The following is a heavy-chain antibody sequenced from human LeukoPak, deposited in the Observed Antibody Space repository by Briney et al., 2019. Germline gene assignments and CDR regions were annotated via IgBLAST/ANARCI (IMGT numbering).Heavy chain of an antibody. V-gene: IGHV4-59*08. CDR2: IYYSGST. D-gene: IGHD6-19*01. CDR1: GGSISSYY. J-gene: IGHJ4*02. Sequence: SETLSLTCTVSGGSISSYYWSWIRQPPGKGLEWIGYIYYSGSTSYNPSLKSRLTISVDTSKNQFPLKVSSVTAADTAVYYCARRIAVAGGYFDHWGQGSLVTVSS. CDR3: ARRIAVAGGYFDH.